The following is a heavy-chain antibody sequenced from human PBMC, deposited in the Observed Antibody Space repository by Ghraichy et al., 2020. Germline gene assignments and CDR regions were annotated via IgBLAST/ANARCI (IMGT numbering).Heavy chain of an antibody. D-gene: IGHD1-26*01. J-gene: IGHJ3*02. CDR1: GYTFTSYG. CDR2: ISGYNGNT. V-gene: IGHV1-18*04. CDR3: ARSQWAADAFDI. Sequence: ASVKVSCKASGYTFTSYGISWVRQAPGQGLDWMGWISGYNGNTKYAQKFQGRVTMTTDTSTSTAYMELRSLRSDDTAVYYCARSQWAADAFDIWGQGTMVTGSS.